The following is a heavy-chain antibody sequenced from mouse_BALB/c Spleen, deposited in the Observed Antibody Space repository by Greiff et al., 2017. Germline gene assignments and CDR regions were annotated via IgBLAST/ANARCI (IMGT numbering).Heavy chain of an antibody. Sequence: DVKLVESGGGLVKPGGSLKLSCAASGFTFSDYYMYWVRQTPEKRLEWVATISDGGSYTYYPDSVKGRFTISRDNAKNNLYLQMSSLKSEDTAMYYCAREGEGLAYWGQGTLVTVSA. J-gene: IGHJ3*01. CDR1: GFTFSDYY. CDR2: ISDGGSYT. V-gene: IGHV5-4*02. D-gene: IGHD3-3*01. CDR3: AREGEGLAY.